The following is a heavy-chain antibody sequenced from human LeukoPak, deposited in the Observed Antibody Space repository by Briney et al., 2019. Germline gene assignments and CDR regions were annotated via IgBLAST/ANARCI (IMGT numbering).Heavy chain of an antibody. CDR1: GDSVSSNSAA. CDR2: TYYRSKWYS. J-gene: IGHJ4*02. Sequence: SQTLSLTCVISGDSVSSNSAAWNWIRQSPSRGLEWLGRTYYRSKWYSEYAVSVKSRITINPDTSKNQFSLQLNSVTPEDTAVYYCARAQAYSGRIFDYWGQGTLVTVSS. V-gene: IGHV6-1*01. CDR3: ARAQAYSGRIFDY. D-gene: IGHD1-26*01.